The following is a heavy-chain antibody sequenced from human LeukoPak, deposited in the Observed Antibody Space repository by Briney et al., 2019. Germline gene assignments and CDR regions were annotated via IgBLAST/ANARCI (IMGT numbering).Heavy chain of an antibody. Sequence: PGGSLRLSCAASGFTFSSYSMNWVRQAPGKGLEWVSSISSSSSYIYYADSLKGRFTISRDNAKNSLYLQMNSLRAEDTAVYYCARMKYSGSYARLDYWGQETLVTVSS. CDR2: ISSSSSYI. CDR1: GFTFSSYS. D-gene: IGHD1-26*01. J-gene: IGHJ4*02. CDR3: ARMKYSGSYARLDY. V-gene: IGHV3-21*04.